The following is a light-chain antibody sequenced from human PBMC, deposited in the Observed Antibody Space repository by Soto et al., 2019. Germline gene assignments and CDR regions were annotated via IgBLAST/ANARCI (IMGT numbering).Light chain of an antibody. CDR3: QQYSSSPLMYT. V-gene: IGKV3-20*01. CDR1: QSISSTY. J-gene: IGKJ2*01. Sequence: EIVLTQSPGTLSLSPGERATLSCRASQSISSTYLSWYQQKPGQAPRLLIYGASTRATGIPDRFSGSGSGTDFTLTISRLEPEDFVVYYCQQYSSSPLMYTFGQGTKLEIK. CDR2: GAS.